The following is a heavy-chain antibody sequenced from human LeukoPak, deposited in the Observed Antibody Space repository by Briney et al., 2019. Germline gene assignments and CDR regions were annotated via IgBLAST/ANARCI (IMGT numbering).Heavy chain of an antibody. Sequence: GSLRLSCGASGFTFSSYAMSWVRQAPGKGLEWVSGISDIGGSTYYADSMKGRFTISRDNSKNTLYLQMNSLRAEDTAIYYCAKDLLSGAVAADYWGQGTLVTVSS. D-gene: IGHD6-19*01. CDR3: AKDLLSGAVAADY. CDR2: ISDIGGST. CDR1: GFTFSSYA. J-gene: IGHJ4*02. V-gene: IGHV3-23*01.